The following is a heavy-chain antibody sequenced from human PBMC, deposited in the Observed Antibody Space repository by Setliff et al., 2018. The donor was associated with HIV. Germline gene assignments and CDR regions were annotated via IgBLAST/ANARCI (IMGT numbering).Heavy chain of an antibody. D-gene: IGHD3-3*01. CDR2: IYYSGST. V-gene: IGHV4-39*07. CDR1: GGSISSSSYH. Sequence: PSETLSLTCTVSGGSISSSSYHWGWIRQPPGKGLEWIGSIYYSGSTYYNPSLKSRVIISVDTSKNQFSLKLSSVTAADTAVYYCARGGHHSFWSVYPPGWLDPWGQGNLVTVSS. CDR3: ARGGHHSFWSVYPPGWLDP. J-gene: IGHJ5*02.